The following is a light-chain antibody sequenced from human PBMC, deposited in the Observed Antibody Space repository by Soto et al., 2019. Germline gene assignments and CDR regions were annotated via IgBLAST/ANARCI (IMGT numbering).Light chain of an antibody. J-gene: IGLJ1*01. CDR2: DVS. V-gene: IGLV2-18*02. Sequence: QSALTQPPSVSGSPGQSVAISCTGTSSDVGSSNGVSWYQQPPGTAPKLMIYDVSTRPSGVPDRFSGSKSGNTASLTISGLQAEDEADYYCSSYTTSRTYVFGTGTKLTVL. CDR3: SSYTTSRTYV. CDR1: SSDVGSSNG.